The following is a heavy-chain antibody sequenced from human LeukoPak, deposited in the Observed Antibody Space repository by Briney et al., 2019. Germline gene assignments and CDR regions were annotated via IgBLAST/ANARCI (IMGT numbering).Heavy chain of an antibody. CDR1: GYTLTELS. V-gene: IGHV1-24*01. D-gene: IGHD2-2*01. CDR3: ATVGVVVVPAAIRRYYGMDV. J-gene: IGHJ6*02. Sequence: ASVKVSCKVSGYTLTELSMHWVRQAPGKGLERMGGFDPEDGETIYAQKFQGRVTMTEDTSTDTAYMELSSLRSEDTAVYYCATVGVVVVPAAIRRYYGMDVWGQGTTVTVSS. CDR2: FDPEDGET.